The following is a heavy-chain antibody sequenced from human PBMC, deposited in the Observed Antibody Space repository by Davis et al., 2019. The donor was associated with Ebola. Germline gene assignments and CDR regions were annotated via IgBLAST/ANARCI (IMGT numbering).Heavy chain of an antibody. D-gene: IGHD3-10*01. CDR2: INHSGST. V-gene: IGHV4-34*01. Sequence: PSETLSLTCAVYGGSFSGYYWSWIRQPPGKGLEWIGEINHSGSTNYNPSLKSRVTISVDTSKNQFSLKLSSVTAADTAVYYCAREGGLLWFRELFRSGHQSYYFDYWGQGTLVTVSS. CDR1: GGSFSGYY. J-gene: IGHJ4*02. CDR3: AREGGLLWFRELFRSGHQSYYFDY.